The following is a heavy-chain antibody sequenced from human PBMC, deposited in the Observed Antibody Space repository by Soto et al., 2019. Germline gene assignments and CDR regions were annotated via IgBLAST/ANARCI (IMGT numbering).Heavy chain of an antibody. CDR3: ATDQYYDILTGYLPV. Sequence: AAVKVSCKASGYTFTSDYMHWVRQAPGQGLEWMGWINPNSGNTSYAQKFQGRVTMTRNTSISTAYMELSSLRSEDTAVYYCATDQYYDILTGYLPVWGQGTMVTVSS. D-gene: IGHD3-9*01. V-gene: IGHV1-8*02. J-gene: IGHJ3*01. CDR2: INPNSGNT. CDR1: GYTFTSDY.